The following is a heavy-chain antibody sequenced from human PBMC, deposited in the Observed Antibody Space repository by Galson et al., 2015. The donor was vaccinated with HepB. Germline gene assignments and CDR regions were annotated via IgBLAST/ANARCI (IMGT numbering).Heavy chain of an antibody. CDR3: ARKTHRDIVLMVYAMGSYYFDY. V-gene: IGHV3-7*03. CDR2: IKQDGSEK. D-gene: IGHD2-8*01. Sequence: SLRLSCAASGFTFSSYWMSWVRQAPGKGLEWVANIKQDGSEKYYVDSVKGRFTISRDNAKNSLYLQMNSLRAEDTAVYYCARKTHRDIVLMVYAMGSYYFDYWGQGTLVTVSS. J-gene: IGHJ4*02. CDR1: GFTFSSYW.